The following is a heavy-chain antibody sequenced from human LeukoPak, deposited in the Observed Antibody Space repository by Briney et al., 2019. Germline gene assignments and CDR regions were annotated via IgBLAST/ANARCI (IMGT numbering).Heavy chain of an antibody. D-gene: IGHD4-23*01. CDR1: GGSISSYY. Sequence: SETLSLTCTVSGGSISSYYWSWIRQPPGKGLEWIGYIYYSGSTNYNPSLKSRVTISGDTSKNQFSLKLRSVTAADTAVYYCARDRDTTLVTLWFDPWGQGTLVTVSS. CDR2: IYYSGST. CDR3: ARDRDTTLVTLWFDP. J-gene: IGHJ5*02. V-gene: IGHV4-59*12.